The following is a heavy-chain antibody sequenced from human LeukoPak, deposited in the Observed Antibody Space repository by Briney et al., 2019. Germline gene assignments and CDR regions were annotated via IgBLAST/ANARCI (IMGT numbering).Heavy chain of an antibody. D-gene: IGHD1-26*01. V-gene: IGHV4-59*08. J-gene: IGHJ5*02. Sequence: SETLSLTCTVSGGSISSYYWSWIRQPPGEGLEWIGYIHYSGSTNYNPSLKSRVTISVDTSKNQFSLKLSSVTAADTAVYYCARVSGSYDGGWFDPWGQGTLVTVSS. CDR3: ARVSGSYDGGWFDP. CDR1: GGSISSYY. CDR2: IHYSGST.